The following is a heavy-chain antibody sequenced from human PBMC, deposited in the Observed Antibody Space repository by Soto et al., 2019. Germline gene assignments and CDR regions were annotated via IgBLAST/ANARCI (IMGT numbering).Heavy chain of an antibody. CDR2: ISGSGGST. Sequence: GGSLRLSCAASGFTFNSYAMSWVRQAPGKGLEWVSAISGSGGSTYYADSVKGRFTISRDNSKNTLYLQMNSLRAEDTAVYYCAKDPRKTYYYDCSGYSGIDDWGQGTLVTVSS. J-gene: IGHJ4*02. D-gene: IGHD3-22*01. V-gene: IGHV3-23*01. CDR3: AKDPRKTYYYDCSGYSGIDD. CDR1: GFTFNSYA.